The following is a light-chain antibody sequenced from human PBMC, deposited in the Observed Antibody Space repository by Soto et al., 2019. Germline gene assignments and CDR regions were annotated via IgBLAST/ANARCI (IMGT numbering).Light chain of an antibody. CDR3: QQYDSSRLT. J-gene: IGKJ4*01. CDR1: QSVNSNY. V-gene: IGKV3-20*01. CDR2: GAS. Sequence: EIVLTQSPGTLSLSSGEIATLSCRASQSVNSNYLTWYQQKPGLTPRLLIYGASSRATGIPDRFSGSGSGTDFTLTISRLEPEDFAVYYCQQYDSSRLTFGGGTKVDIK.